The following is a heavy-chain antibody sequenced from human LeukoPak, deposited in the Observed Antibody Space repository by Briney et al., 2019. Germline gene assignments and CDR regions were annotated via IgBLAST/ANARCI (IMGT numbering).Heavy chain of an antibody. CDR2: IYYSGST. V-gene: IGHV4-39*07. Sequence: SETLSLTCNVSGGSISSSSYYWGWIRQPPGKGLVWIGSIYYSGSTYYNPSLKSRVTISVDTSKNQFSLKLSSVTAADTAVYYCARGLVSYDSSGYYYPFDYWGQGTLVTVSS. D-gene: IGHD3-22*01. CDR3: ARGLVSYDSSGYYYPFDY. CDR1: GGSISSSSYY. J-gene: IGHJ4*02.